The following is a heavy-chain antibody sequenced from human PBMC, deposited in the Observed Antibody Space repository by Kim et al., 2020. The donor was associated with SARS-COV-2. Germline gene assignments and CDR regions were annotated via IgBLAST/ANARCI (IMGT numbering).Heavy chain of an antibody. CDR1: GFTFSSYD. D-gene: IGHD6-13*01. CDR2: ISGSGGGT. Sequence: GGSLRLSCAASGFTFSSYDMSWVRQAPGKGLEWVSAISGSGGGTYYADSVKGRFTISRDNSKNTLYLQMKSLRAEDTAVYYCAKVSSSWPDPWGQGTLVTVSS. CDR3: AKVSSSWPDP. V-gene: IGHV3-23*01. J-gene: IGHJ5*02.